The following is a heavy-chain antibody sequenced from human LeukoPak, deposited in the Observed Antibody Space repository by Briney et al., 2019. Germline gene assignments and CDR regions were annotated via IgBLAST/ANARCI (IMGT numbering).Heavy chain of an antibody. D-gene: IGHD5-24*01. Sequence: GGSLRLSCAASGFTFSSYSMNWVRQAPGKGLEWVSSISSSSSYIYYADSVKGRFTISRDNAKNSLYLQMNSLRAEDTAVYYCARDPPFQLLQWDYWGQGTLVTVSS. CDR1: GFTFSSYS. CDR2: ISSSSSYI. J-gene: IGHJ4*02. V-gene: IGHV3-21*01. CDR3: ARDPPFQLLQWDY.